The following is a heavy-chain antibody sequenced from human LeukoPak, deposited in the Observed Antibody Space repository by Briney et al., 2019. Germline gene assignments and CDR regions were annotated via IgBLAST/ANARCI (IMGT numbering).Heavy chain of an antibody. CDR1: GYTFTSYG. D-gene: IGHD2-2*01. J-gene: IGHJ5*02. V-gene: IGHV1-18*01. Sequence: ASVKVSCKASGYTFTSYGISWVRQAPGQGLEWMGWISAYNGNTDYAQKLQGRVTMTTDTSTSTAYMELRSLRSDDTAVYYCARGRRPIVVVPDDIHKPLNYFDPWGQGTLVTVSS. CDR3: ARGRRPIVVVPDDIHKPLNYFDP. CDR2: ISAYNGNT.